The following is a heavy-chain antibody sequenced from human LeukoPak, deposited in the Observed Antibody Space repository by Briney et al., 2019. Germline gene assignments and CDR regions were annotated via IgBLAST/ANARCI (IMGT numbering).Heavy chain of an antibody. CDR3: ARDIVGATGDAFDI. V-gene: IGHV3-21*01. D-gene: IGHD1-26*01. Sequence: NPGGSLRLSCAASGFTVSSNYMNWVRQAPGKEPEWVSAVSSSSDYIYYADSVRGRFTISRDNAKNSLYLQMNSLRAEDTAVYYCARDIVGATGDAFDIWGQGTMVTVSS. J-gene: IGHJ3*02. CDR2: VSSSSDYI. CDR1: GFTVSSNY.